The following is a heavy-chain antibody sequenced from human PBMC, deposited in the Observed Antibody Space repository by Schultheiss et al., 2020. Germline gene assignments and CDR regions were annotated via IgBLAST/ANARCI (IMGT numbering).Heavy chain of an antibody. CDR3: ARPIVGAEETNWFDP. D-gene: IGHD3-16*02. CDR2: IYHSGST. Sequence: SETLSLTCAVSGGSISSSNWWSWVRQPPGKGLEWIGEIYHSGSTNYNPSLKSRVTISVDTSKNQFSLKLSSVTAADTAVYYCARPIVGAEETNWFDPWGQGTLVTVS. V-gene: IGHV4-4*02. J-gene: IGHJ5*02. CDR1: GGSISSSNW.